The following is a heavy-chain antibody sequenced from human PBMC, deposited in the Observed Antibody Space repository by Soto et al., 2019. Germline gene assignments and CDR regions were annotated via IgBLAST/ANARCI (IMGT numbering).Heavy chain of an antibody. Sequence: QVQLVQSGAEVKKPGSSLKVSCKASGGTFSSYTISWVRQAPGQGLEWMGRIIPILGIANYAQKFQGRVTITAEKATSTAYMDISSLRPEETAVSYCASQTSGHPPHWGHGTLVTVSS. V-gene: IGHV1-69*02. J-gene: IGHJ4*01. CDR3: ASQTSGHPPH. CDR2: IIPILGIA. CDR1: GGTFSSYT.